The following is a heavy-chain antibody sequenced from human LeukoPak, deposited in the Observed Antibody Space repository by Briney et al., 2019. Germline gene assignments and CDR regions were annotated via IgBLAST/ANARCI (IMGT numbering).Heavy chain of an antibody. CDR3: ARVSDYGGNIDY. CDR2: ISGSGGST. V-gene: IGHV3-23*01. J-gene: IGHJ4*02. CDR1: GFTFSSYA. D-gene: IGHD4-23*01. Sequence: GGSLRLSCAASGFTFSSYAMSWVRQAPGKGLEWVSAISGSGGSTYYADSVKGRFTISRDNSKNTLYLQMNSLRAEDTAVYYCARVSDYGGNIDYWGQGTLVTVSS.